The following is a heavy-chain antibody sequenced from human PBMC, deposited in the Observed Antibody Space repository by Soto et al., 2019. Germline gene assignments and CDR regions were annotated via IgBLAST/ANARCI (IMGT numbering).Heavy chain of an antibody. CDR2: INHSGST. V-gene: IGHV4-34*01. J-gene: IGHJ5*02. CDR1: GGSFSGYY. Sequence: SETLSLTCAVYGGSFSGYYWSWIRQPPGKGLEWIGEINHSGSTNYNPSLKSRVTISVDTSKNQFSLKLSSVTAADTAVYYCARGLTYYDFWSGPQPSNCFDPWGQRTLVTVSS. CDR3: ARGLTYYDFWSGPQPSNCFDP. D-gene: IGHD3-3*01.